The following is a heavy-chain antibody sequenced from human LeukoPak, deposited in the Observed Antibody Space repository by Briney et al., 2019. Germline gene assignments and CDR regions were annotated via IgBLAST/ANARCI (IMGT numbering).Heavy chain of an antibody. Sequence: PGGSLRLSCAASGFTFSSYEMNWVRQAPGKGLEWVSGINWNGDRTGYADSVRGRFTISRDNAKNSLYLQMNSLRAEDTALYYCARKGYYGSGTYLDYWGQGTLVTVSS. D-gene: IGHD3-10*01. CDR3: ARKGYYGSGTYLDY. CDR1: GFTFSSYE. V-gene: IGHV3-20*04. CDR2: INWNGDRT. J-gene: IGHJ4*02.